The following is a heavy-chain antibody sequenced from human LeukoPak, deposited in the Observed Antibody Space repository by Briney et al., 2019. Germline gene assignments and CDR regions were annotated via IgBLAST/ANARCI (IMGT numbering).Heavy chain of an antibody. CDR2: ISAYNGNT. V-gene: IGHV1-18*01. CDR1: GYTFTSYG. CDR3: ARDLGDYGGYSWFDP. D-gene: IGHD4-17*01. J-gene: IGHJ5*02. Sequence: HGASVKVSCKASGYTFTSYGISWVRQAPGQGLEWMGWISAYNGNTNYAQKLQGRVTMTTDTSTSAAYMELRSLRSDDTAVYYCARDLGDYGGYSWFDPWGQGTLVTVSS.